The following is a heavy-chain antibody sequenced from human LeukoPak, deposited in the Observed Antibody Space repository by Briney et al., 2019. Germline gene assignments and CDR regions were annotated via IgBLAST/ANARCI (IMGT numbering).Heavy chain of an antibody. CDR1: GGSISSYF. CDR2: IYYSGST. V-gene: IGHV4-59*01. D-gene: IGHD1-14*01. J-gene: IGHJ6*03. CDR3: ARASEDYYYYMDV. Sequence: SETLSLTCTVSGGSISSYFWSWIRQPPGKGLQWIGYIYYSGSTIYNPSLKSRVTISVDTSKNQFSLKLSSVTAADTAVYYCARASEDYYYYMDVWGKGTTVTISS.